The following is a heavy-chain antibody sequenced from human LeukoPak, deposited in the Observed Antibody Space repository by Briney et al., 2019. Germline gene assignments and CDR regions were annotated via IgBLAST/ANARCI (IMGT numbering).Heavy chain of an antibody. J-gene: IGHJ4*02. CDR3: ASTIVVLTAGAFDY. D-gene: IGHD2-21*02. V-gene: IGHV1-2*02. CDR2: INPNSGGT. CDR1: GYTFTDYY. Sequence: ASVKVSCKASGYTFTDYYMHWVRQAPGQGLEWMGWINPNSGGTNYAQKFQGRVTMTRDTSISTAYIELSRLGSDDTAVYYCASTIVVLTAGAFDYWGQGTLVTVSS.